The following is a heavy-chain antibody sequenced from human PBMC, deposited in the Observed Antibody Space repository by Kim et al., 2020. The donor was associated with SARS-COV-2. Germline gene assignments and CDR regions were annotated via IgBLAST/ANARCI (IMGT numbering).Heavy chain of an antibody. CDR3: ARDLTRGSGSQGLYY. D-gene: IGHD3-10*01. J-gene: IGHJ4*02. V-gene: IGHV3-48*03. Sequence: DSVKGRFNISRDNAKNSLYLQMNSLRAEDTAVYYCARDLTRGSGSQGLYYWGQGALVTVSS.